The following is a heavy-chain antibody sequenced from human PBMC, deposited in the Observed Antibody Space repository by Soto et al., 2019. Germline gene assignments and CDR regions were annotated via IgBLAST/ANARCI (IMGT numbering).Heavy chain of an antibody. Sequence: ASVKVSCKASGYTFTSYGISWVRQAPGQGLEWMGWINPNSGGTNYAQKFQGRVTMTRDTSISTAYMELSRLRSDDTAVYYCAREKYYDSSGYYHYFDYWGQGTLVTVSS. D-gene: IGHD3-22*01. V-gene: IGHV1-2*02. CDR3: AREKYYDSSGYYHYFDY. J-gene: IGHJ4*02. CDR1: GYTFTSYG. CDR2: INPNSGGT.